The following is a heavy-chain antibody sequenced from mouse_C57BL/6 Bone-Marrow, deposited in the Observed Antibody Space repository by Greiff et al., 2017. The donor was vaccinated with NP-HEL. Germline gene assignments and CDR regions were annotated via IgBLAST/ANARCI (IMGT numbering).Heavy chain of an antibody. CDR2: IYPRDGST. D-gene: IGHD2-2*01. Sequence: QVQLQQSGPELVKPGASVKLSCKASGYTFTSYDINWVKQRPGQGLEWIGWIYPRDGSTKYNEKFKGKATLTVDTSSSTAYMERHSLTSEDSAVYFCASGSYYGFFRLYYYAMDYWGQGTSVTVSS. CDR3: ASGSYYGFFRLYYYAMDY. V-gene: IGHV1-85*01. CDR1: GYTFTSYD. J-gene: IGHJ4*01.